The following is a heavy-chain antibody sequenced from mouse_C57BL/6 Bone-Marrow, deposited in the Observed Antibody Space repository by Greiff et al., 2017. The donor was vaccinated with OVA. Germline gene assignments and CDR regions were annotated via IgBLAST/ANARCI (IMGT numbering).Heavy chain of an antibody. CDR1: GYSITSGYY. Sequence: EVQLQESGPGLVKPSQSLSLTCSVTGYSITSGYYWNWIRQFPGNKLEWMGYISYDGSNNYNPSLKNRISITRDTSKNQFFLKLNSVTTEDTATYYCASEDYYIGFAYWGQGTLVTVSA. CDR2: ISYDGSN. J-gene: IGHJ3*01. D-gene: IGHD2-12*01. CDR3: ASEDYYIGFAY. V-gene: IGHV3-6*01.